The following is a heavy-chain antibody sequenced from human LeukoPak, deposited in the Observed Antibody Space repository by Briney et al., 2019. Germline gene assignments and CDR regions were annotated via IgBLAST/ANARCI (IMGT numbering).Heavy chain of an antibody. Sequence: GGSLRLSCAASGFTFSYFGMHWVRQAPGKGLEWVALIWYDGSNKYYADSVKGRFTISRDNSNNTLYLQMSSLRVEDTAVYYCARDRSDSFDSTGYFPEYYFDYWGQGTLVTVSS. CDR1: GFTFSYFG. CDR3: ARDRSDSFDSTGYFPEYYFDY. J-gene: IGHJ4*02. D-gene: IGHD3-22*01. CDR2: IWYDGSNK. V-gene: IGHV3-33*01.